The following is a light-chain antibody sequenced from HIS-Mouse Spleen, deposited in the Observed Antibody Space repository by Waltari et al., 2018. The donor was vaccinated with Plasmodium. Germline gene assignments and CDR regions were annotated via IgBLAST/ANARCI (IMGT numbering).Light chain of an antibody. CDR1: QSVSSN. V-gene: IGKV3-15*01. J-gene: IGKJ3*01. Sequence: EIVTTQSPPTLSLSPGERATPSCRASQSVSSNLPWYQQKPGQAPRLLIYGASTRATGIPARFSGSGSGTEFTLTISSLQSEDFAVYYCQQYNNWSFTFGPGTKVDIK. CDR2: GAS. CDR3: QQYNNWSFT.